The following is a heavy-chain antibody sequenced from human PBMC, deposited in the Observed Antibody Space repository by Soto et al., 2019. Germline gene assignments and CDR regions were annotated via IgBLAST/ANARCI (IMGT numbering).Heavy chain of an antibody. CDR3: TSDTFGARDS. CDR2: IDPYDTGI. Sequence: LSCAASGFAFSSEWMHWVRQAPGKGLVWVSRIDPYDTGITYADSVKGRFTISRDNAKNTLYLQMNSLRAEDTAVYYCTSDTFGARDSWGQGTLVTVSS. J-gene: IGHJ4*02. CDR1: GFAFSSEW. V-gene: IGHV3-74*01. D-gene: IGHD2-15*01.